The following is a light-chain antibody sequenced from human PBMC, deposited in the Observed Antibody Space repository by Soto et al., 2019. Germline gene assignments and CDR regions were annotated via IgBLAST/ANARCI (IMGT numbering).Light chain of an antibody. J-gene: IGLJ3*02. CDR1: SSDVGAYKY. CDR2: EVT. V-gene: IGLV2-8*01. CDR3: TSYVGNLIWV. Sequence: QSALTQPPSASGSPGQSVTISCTGTSSDVGAYKYVSWYQQYPGKAPKLMIYEVTKRPSGVPDRFSGSKSGNTASLTVSGLQAEDEADYYCTSYVGNLIWVFGGGTNLTVL.